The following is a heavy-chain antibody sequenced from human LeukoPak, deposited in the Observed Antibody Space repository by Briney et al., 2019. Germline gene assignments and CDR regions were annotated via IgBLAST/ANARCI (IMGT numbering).Heavy chain of an antibody. CDR3: ARGLGYDHVRGNYRR. J-gene: IGHJ4*02. V-gene: IGHV1-69*13. Sequence: ASVKVSCKASGGTFISYAISWVRQAPGQGLEWMGGITPIFGTADYAQKFQGRVTITADESTSTGYMELSSLRSEDTAVYYCARGLGYDHVRGNYRRWGQGTLVTVSS. D-gene: IGHD3-16*02. CDR2: ITPIFGTA. CDR1: GGTFISYA.